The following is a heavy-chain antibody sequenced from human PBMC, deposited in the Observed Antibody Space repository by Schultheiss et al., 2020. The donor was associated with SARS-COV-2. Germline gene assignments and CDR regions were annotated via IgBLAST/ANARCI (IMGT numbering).Heavy chain of an antibody. CDR3: ARVGEGYCSSTSCYHELWAY. Sequence: GGSLRLSCAASGFTFSSYAMHWVRQAPGKGLEWVAVISYDGSNKYYADSVKGRFTISRDNSKNTLYLQMNSLRAEDTAVYYCARVGEGYCSSTSCYHELWAYWGQGTLVTVSS. J-gene: IGHJ4*02. V-gene: IGHV3-30*04. CDR2: ISYDGSNK. D-gene: IGHD2-2*01. CDR1: GFTFSSYA.